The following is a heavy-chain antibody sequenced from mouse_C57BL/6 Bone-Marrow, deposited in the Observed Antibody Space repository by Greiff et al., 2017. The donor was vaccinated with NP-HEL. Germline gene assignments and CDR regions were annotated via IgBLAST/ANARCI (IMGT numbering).Heavy chain of an antibody. D-gene: IGHD1-1*01. J-gene: IGHJ4*01. CDR2: LDPETGGT. V-gene: IGHV1-15*01. CDR3: TREGFYYGSSFHYYAMDY. CDR1: GYTFTDYE. Sequence: VQRVESGAELVRPGASVTLSCKASGYTFTDYEMHWVKQTPVHGLEWIGALDPETGGTAYNQKFKGKAILTADKSSSTAYMELRSLTSEDSAVYYCTREGFYYGSSFHYYAMDYWGQGTSVTVSS.